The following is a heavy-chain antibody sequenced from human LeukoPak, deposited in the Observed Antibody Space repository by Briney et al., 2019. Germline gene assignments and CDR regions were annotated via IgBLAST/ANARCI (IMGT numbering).Heavy chain of an antibody. CDR3: ARLGGYSYGTIDY. V-gene: IGHV4-39*01. J-gene: IGHJ4*02. D-gene: IGHD5-18*01. Sequence: PSETLSLTCTVSGGSISSNSYYWGWIRQPPGKGLKWIGSIYYSGSTYYNPSLKSRVTISVDTSRNRFSLKLSSVTAADTAVYYCARLGGYSYGTIDYWGQGTLVTVSS. CDR2: IYYSGST. CDR1: GGSISSNSYY.